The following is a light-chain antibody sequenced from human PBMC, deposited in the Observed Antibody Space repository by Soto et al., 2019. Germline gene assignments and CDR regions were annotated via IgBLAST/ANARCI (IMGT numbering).Light chain of an antibody. V-gene: IGKV3-20*01. CDR2: GAS. CDR3: QQYDDSPGK. CDR1: QSVSSSY. Sequence: IGLTQSPCTLSLSPGERATLSCRASQSVSSSYLAWYQQKPCQDPRLLIYGASNRDTAIPDRFSASGSGTDFNLTISSLEPEDFAVSDCQQYDDSPGKFGRGTKVEVK. J-gene: IGKJ1*01.